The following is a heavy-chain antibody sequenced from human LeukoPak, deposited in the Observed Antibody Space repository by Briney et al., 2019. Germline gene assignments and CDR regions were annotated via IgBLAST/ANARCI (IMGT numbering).Heavy chain of an antibody. V-gene: IGHV4-39*01. D-gene: IGHD5/OR15-5a*01. Sequence: SETLSLTCTVSGGSISSSSYYWGWIRQPPGKGLEWIGSIYYSGSTYYNPSLKSRVTISVDTSKNQFSLKLSSVTAADTAVYYCARHGRWVYVWTPFDYWGQGTLISVSP. CDR2: IYYSGST. J-gene: IGHJ4*02. CDR3: ARHGRWVYVWTPFDY. CDR1: GGSISSSSYY.